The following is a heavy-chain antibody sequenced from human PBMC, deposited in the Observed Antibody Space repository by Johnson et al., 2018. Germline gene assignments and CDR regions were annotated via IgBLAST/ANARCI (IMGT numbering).Heavy chain of an antibody. CDR3: AKRMSPTTLRWEAFDI. Sequence: EVQLVESGGGLVQPGGSLRLTCAASGFTFSNYAMIWVRQAPGEGLDWVSAMGGSGSSTFYADSVNGRFTISRDNSQNTLYLQMNSLRADDTAVYYCAKRMSPTTLRWEAFDIWGQGTMVTVSS. V-gene: IGHV3-23*04. CDR1: GFTFSNYA. J-gene: IGHJ3*02. D-gene: IGHD2-2*01. CDR2: MGGSGSST.